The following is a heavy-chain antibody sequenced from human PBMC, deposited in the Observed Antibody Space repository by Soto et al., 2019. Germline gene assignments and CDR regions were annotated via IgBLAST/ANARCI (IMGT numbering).Heavy chain of an antibody. J-gene: IGHJ4*02. CDR2: ISYDGSNK. D-gene: IGHD4-17*01. Sequence: PGGSLRLSCAASGFTFSSYGMHWVRQAPGKGLEWVAVISYDGSNKYYADSVKGRFTISRDNSKNTLYLQMNSLRAEDTAVYYCAKADYGDYVFDDRLLEVPVDYWGQGTLVNVS. CDR3: AKADYGDYVFDDRLLEVPVDY. V-gene: IGHV3-30*18. CDR1: GFTFSSYG.